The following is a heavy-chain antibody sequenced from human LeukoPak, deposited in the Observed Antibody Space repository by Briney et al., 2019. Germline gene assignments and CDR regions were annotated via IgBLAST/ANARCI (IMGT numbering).Heavy chain of an antibody. D-gene: IGHD6-13*01. Sequence: SETLSLTCTVSGGSISSSSYYWGWIRQPPGKGLEWIGCIYYSGSTNYNPSLKSRVTISVDTPKNQFSLKLSSVTAADTAVYYCARGGSSWSDYWGQGTLVTVSS. CDR3: ARGGSSWSDY. V-gene: IGHV4-39*07. J-gene: IGHJ4*02. CDR1: GGSISSSSYY. CDR2: IYYSGST.